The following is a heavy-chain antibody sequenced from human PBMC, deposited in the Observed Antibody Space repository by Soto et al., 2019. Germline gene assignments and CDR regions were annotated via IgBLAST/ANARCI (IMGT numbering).Heavy chain of an antibody. CDR2: IYDSGSS. D-gene: IGHD5-18*01. V-gene: IGHV4-30-4*01. J-gene: IGHJ4*02. Sequence: PSETLSLTCTVSGASISSGDYFWSWIRQSPGKGLEWIGYIYDSGSSYYNPSLKSRVTMSVDTSKNQFSLKLRSVTAADTAVYYCAREKGYISGPKNFDYWGQGNLVTVSS. CDR3: AREKGYISGPKNFDY. CDR1: GASISSGDYF.